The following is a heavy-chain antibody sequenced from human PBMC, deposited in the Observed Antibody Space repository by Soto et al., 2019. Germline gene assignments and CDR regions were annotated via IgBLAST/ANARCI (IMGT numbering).Heavy chain of an antibody. CDR1: GGTFSSYA. J-gene: IGHJ4*02. CDR3: ARDVGGVYGDYLVYDY. D-gene: IGHD4-17*01. V-gene: IGHV1-69*01. Sequence: QVQLVQSGAEVQKPGSSVKVSCKASGGTFSSYAISWVRQAPGQGLEWMGGIIPIFGTANYAQKFQGRVTITADESTSTAYMELSSLRSEDTAVYYCARDVGGVYGDYLVYDYWGQGTLVTVSS. CDR2: IIPIFGTA.